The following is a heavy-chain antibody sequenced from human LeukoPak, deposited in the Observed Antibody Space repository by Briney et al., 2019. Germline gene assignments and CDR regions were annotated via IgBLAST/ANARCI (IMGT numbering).Heavy chain of an antibody. Sequence: GGSLRLSCAASGFTFDDYAMTWVRQAPGKGLEWVAATVGIGPDTYHADSVKGRFTISRDNSKNILYLQMNSLRVEDTAVYYCARDQVWGDYGDYRHYYYYMDVWGKGTTVTISS. J-gene: IGHJ6*03. CDR2: TVGIGPDT. D-gene: IGHD4-17*01. CDR1: GFTFDDYA. CDR3: ARDQVWGDYGDYRHYYYYMDV. V-gene: IGHV3-23*01.